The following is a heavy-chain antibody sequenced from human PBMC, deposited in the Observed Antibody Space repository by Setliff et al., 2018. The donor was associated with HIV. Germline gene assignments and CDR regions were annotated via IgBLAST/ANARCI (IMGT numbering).Heavy chain of an antibody. CDR2: IYTSGST. CDR3: ARDLPELTGRSFDP. J-gene: IGHJ5*02. CDR1: GGSISSGSYY. Sequence: KTSETLSLTCTVSGGSISSGSYYWSWIRQPAGKGLEWIGRIYTSGSTNYNPSLKSRLSMSIDTSKNHLSLRLTSVTAADTAVYYCARDLPELTGRSFDPWGQGIQVTVSS. V-gene: IGHV4-61*02. D-gene: IGHD7-27*01.